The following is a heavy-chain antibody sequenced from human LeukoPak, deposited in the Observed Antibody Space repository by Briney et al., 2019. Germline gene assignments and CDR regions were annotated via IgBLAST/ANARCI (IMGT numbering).Heavy chain of an antibody. Sequence: GGSLRLSCAASGFTFSGYWMTWVRQAPGKGLEWVAIINQDGSEKYYVDSVKGRFTISRDNSKNTLYLQMNSLRAEDTAVYYCAGGEGGFFDYWGQGTLVTVSS. V-gene: IGHV3-7*04. CDR1: GFTFSGYW. J-gene: IGHJ4*02. CDR3: AGGEGGFFDY. D-gene: IGHD3-16*01. CDR2: INQDGSEK.